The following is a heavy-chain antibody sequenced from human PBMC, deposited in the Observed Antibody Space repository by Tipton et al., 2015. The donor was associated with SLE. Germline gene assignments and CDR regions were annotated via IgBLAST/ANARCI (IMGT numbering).Heavy chain of an antibody. Sequence: RSLRLSCAASGFTFSSYGMHWVRQAPGKGLEWVAFIRYDGSNKYYADSVKGRFTISRDNSKNTLYLQMNSLRAEDTAVYYCARESGGWIDYDLPYYFDYWGQGTLVTVSS. CDR2: IRYDGSNK. V-gene: IGHV3-33*01. J-gene: IGHJ4*02. CDR1: GFTFSSYG. D-gene: IGHD3-3*01. CDR3: ARESGGWIDYDLPYYFDY.